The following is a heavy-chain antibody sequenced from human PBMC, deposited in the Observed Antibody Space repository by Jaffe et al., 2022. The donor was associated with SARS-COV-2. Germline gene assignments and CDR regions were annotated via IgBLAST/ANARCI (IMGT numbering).Heavy chain of an antibody. V-gene: IGHV3-23*01. CDR3: AKPPHSSGTHYYYYYGMDV. J-gene: IGHJ6*02. CDR2: ISGSGGST. Sequence: EVQLLESGGGLVQPGGSLRLSCAASGFTFSSYAMSWVRQAPGKGLEWVSAISGSGGSTYYADSVKGRFTISRDNSKNTLYLQMNSLRAEDTAVYYCAKPPHSSGTHYYYYYGMDVWGQGTTVTVSS. CDR1: GFTFSSYA. D-gene: IGHD6-19*01.